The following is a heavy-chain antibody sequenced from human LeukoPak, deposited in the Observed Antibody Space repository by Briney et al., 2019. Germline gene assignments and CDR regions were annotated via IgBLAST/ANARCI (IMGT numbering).Heavy chain of an antibody. V-gene: IGHV3-43*01. CDR1: GFKFDDYT. D-gene: IGHD1-26*01. CDR2: ISWNSDYT. J-gene: IGHJ4*02. Sequence: QTGGSLRLSCAASGFKFDDYTMHWVRRAPEKGLEWVSLISWNSDYTSYAESVKGRFTISRDNSKNSLYLQMNSLRTEDTAFYYCAKDFQGIVDATQIDFWGQGTLVTVSS. CDR3: AKDFQGIVDATQIDF.